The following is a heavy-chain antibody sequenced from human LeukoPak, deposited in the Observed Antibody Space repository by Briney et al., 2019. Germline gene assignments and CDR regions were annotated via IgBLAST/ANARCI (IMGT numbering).Heavy chain of an antibody. V-gene: IGHV3-48*01. CDR3: ARGRGYSQSNWVDP. CDR2: ISSRGTTI. CDR1: GFTFSSYG. J-gene: IGHJ5*02. D-gene: IGHD5-18*01. Sequence: GGSLRLSCAASGFTFSSYGMHWVRQAPGKGLEWVSYISSRGTTIYYADSVKGRFTISRDNAKKSLHLQMNSLRAEDTAVYYCARGRGYSQSNWVDPWGQGTMVTVSA.